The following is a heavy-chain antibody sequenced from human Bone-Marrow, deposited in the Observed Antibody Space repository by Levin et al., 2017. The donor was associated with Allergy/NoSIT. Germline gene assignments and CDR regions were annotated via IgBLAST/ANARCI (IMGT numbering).Heavy chain of an antibody. Sequence: GGSLRLSCAASGFTFDDDAMHWVRQAPGKGLEWVSGISWNSGSIGYADSVKGRFTISRDNAKNSLYLQMNSLRAEDTALYYCAKDITSGSYRLDYYFDYWGQGTLVTVSS. CDR2: ISWNSGSI. CDR3: AKDITSGSYRLDYYFDY. V-gene: IGHV3-9*01. J-gene: IGHJ4*02. CDR1: GFTFDDDA. D-gene: IGHD1-26*01.